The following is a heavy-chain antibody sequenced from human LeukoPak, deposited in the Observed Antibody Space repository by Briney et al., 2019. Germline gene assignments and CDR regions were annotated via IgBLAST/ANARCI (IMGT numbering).Heavy chain of an antibody. CDR3: ARAVGGDNDL. CDR1: GFTFSSYG. V-gene: IGHV3-21*01. J-gene: IGHJ4*02. D-gene: IGHD4-17*01. Sequence: GGSLRLSCAASGFTFSSYGMNWVRQAPGKGLEWVSSITSTSSYINYVDSVKGRFTISRDNAKNSVSLQMNSLRAEDTAVYYCARAVGGDNDLWGQGTLVTVSS. CDR2: ITSTSSYI.